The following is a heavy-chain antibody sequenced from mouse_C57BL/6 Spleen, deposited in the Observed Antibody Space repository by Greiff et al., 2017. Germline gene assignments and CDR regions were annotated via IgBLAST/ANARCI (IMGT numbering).Heavy chain of an antibody. V-gene: IGHV5-4*01. D-gene: IGHD2-2*01. J-gene: IGHJ2*01. CDR2: ISDGGSYT. CDR3: ARDGHGYDY. Sequence: EVQGVESGGGLVKPGGSLKLSCAASGFTFSSYAMSWVRQTPEKRLEWVATISDGGSYTYYPDNVKGRFTISRDNAKNNLYLQMSHLKSEDTAMYYCARDGHGYDYWGKGTTLTVSS. CDR1: GFTFSSYA.